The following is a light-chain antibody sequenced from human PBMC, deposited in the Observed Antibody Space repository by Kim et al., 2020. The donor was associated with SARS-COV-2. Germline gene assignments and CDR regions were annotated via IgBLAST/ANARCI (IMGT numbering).Light chain of an antibody. CDR3: SSYTSSSTLV. CDR1: SSDVGGYNY. Sequence: QSALTQPASMSGSPGQSITISCTGTSSDVGGYNYVSWYQQHPGKAPKLMIYDVSYRPSGVSNRLSGSKSGNTASLTISGLQAEDEADYYCSSYTSSSTLVFGGGTQLTVL. J-gene: IGLJ2*01. CDR2: DVS. V-gene: IGLV2-14*03.